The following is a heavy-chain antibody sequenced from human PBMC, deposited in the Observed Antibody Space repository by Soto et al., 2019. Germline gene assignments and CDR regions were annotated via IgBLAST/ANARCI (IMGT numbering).Heavy chain of an antibody. D-gene: IGHD3-3*01. Sequence: QVQLQESGPGLLKPSETLSLTCTVSGDSFTNTNWWSWVRQSPGQGLEWIGEIYHSGATNYNPSLTRRITMSIAKSKNEFSLKLNSVTAADTAVYYCANRSLRRLRFLETNWGQGTLVTVSS. CDR1: GDSFTNTNW. CDR2: IYHSGAT. CDR3: ANRSLRRLRFLETN. J-gene: IGHJ4*02. V-gene: IGHV4-4*02.